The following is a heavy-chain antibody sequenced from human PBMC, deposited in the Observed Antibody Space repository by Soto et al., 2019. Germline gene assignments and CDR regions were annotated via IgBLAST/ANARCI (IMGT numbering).Heavy chain of an antibody. Sequence: SEILSLTCTVSGGSISGYYWTWIRHPPGKGLEWIGYIYSSGTTKYNPSLKSRATMSVDTSKNQFYLKLTSVTAADTAVYYCATTPTIRAGWFDPWGQGALVTVSS. CDR2: IYSSGTT. CDR3: ATTPTIRAGWFDP. V-gene: IGHV4-4*08. D-gene: IGHD4-4*01. CDR1: GGSISGYY. J-gene: IGHJ5*02.